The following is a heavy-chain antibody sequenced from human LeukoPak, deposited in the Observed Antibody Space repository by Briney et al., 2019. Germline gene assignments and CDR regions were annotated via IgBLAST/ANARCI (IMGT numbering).Heavy chain of an antibody. CDR2: IYYSGST. V-gene: IGHV4-59*12. J-gene: IGHJ4*02. D-gene: IGHD1-26*01. Sequence: PSETLSLTCTVSGGSISSYYWSWIRQPPGKGLEWIGYIYYSGSTNYNPSLKSRVTMSADTSKNQFSLKLSSVTAADTAVYYCARIATRAGWELLDYWGQGTLVTVSS. CDR3: ARIATRAGWELLDY. CDR1: GGSISSYY.